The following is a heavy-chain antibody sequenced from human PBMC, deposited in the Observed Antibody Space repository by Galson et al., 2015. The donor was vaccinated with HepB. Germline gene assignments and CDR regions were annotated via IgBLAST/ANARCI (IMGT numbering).Heavy chain of an antibody. CDR2: VSGYDGSA. V-gene: IGHV1-18*01. Sequence: SVKVFCKASGYEFNKYGLSWVRQAPGQGLEWMGWVSGYDGSANYAPKFQGRVTMTTEKSTGTAYMEMRSLRSDDTAVYYCARDSRLELHLNNYYSYGMDVWGQGTAVTVS. CDR3: ARDSRLELHLNNYYSYGMDV. CDR1: GYEFNKYG. D-gene: IGHD1-7*01. J-gene: IGHJ6*02.